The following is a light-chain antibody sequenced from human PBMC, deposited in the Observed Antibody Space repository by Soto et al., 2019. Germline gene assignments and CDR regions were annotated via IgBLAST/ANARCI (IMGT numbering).Light chain of an antibody. CDR2: DVS. CDR1: SSDVGNYDY. V-gene: IGLV2-11*01. CDR3: CSYAGSYIQYV. J-gene: IGLJ1*01. Sequence: QSALTQPRSVSGSPGQSVTLSCTGTSSDVGNYDYVSWYQQHPGMAPKLMIYDVSKRPSGVPDRSSGSKSGNTASLTISGLQAEDEADYYCCSYAGSYIQYVFGTGTKLTVL.